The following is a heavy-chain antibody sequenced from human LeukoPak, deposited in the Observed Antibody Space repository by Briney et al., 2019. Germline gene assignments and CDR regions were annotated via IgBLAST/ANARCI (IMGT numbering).Heavy chain of an antibody. CDR1: GYTFTGYY. D-gene: IGHD3-10*01. J-gene: IGHJ4*02. CDR3: ARGVWFGELLFYFDY. Sequence: VASVKVSCKASGYTFTGYYMHWVRQAPGQGLEWMGWINPNSGGTNYAQKFQGRVTMTRDTSISTAYMELSRLRSDDTAVYYCARGVWFGELLFYFDYWGQGTLVTVSS. V-gene: IGHV1-2*02. CDR2: INPNSGGT.